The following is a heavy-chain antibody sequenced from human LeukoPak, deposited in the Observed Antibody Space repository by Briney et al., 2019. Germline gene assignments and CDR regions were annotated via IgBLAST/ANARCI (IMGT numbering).Heavy chain of an antibody. J-gene: IGHJ6*02. V-gene: IGHV4-4*07. CDR2: IYTSGST. Sequence: SETLSLTCTVSGGSISSYYWSWIRQPAGKGLEWIGRIYTSGSTNYNPSLKSRVTMSVATSKNQFSLKLSSVTAADTAVYYCAREPPIMITFGGVIVENYGMDVWGQGTTVTVSS. CDR1: GGSISSYY. CDR3: AREPPIMITFGGVIVENYGMDV. D-gene: IGHD3-16*02.